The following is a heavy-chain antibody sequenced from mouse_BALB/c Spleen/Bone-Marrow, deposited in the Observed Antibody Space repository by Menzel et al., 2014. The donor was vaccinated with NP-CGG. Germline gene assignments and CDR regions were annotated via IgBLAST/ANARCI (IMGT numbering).Heavy chain of an antibody. CDR3: APYYYGSSYGFYWYFDV. D-gene: IGHD1-1*01. V-gene: IGHV1S81*02. Sequence: VHLVESGAELVKPGASVKLSCKASGYTFTSYWMHWVKQRPGQGLEWIGGINPSNGRTNYNEKFKSKATLTVDKSSSTAYMQLSSLTSEDSAVYYCAPYYYGSSYGFYWYFDVWGAGTTVTVSS. CDR2: INPSNGRT. CDR1: GYTFTSYW. J-gene: IGHJ1*01.